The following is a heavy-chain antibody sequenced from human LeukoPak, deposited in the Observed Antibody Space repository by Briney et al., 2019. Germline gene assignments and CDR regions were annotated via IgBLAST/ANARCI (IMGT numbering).Heavy chain of an antibody. CDR3: ARRKDSSGWYFNWFDP. Sequence: SETLSLTCTVSGGSISSSSYYWGWIRQPPGKGLEWIGSIYYSGSTYYNPSLKSRVTISVDTSKNQFSLKLSSVTAADTAVYYCARRKDSSGWYFNWFDPWGQGTLVTVSS. J-gene: IGHJ5*02. D-gene: IGHD6-19*01. CDR2: IYYSGST. V-gene: IGHV4-39*07. CDR1: GGSISSSSYY.